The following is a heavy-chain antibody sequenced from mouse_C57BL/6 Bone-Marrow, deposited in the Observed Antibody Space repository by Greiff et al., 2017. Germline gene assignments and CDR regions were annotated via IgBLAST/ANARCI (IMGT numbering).Heavy chain of an antibody. CDR3: ARGGYYWYFDV. CDR2: IYPRDGST. J-gene: IGHJ1*03. D-gene: IGHD2-2*01. V-gene: IGHV1-85*01. Sequence: QVQLQQSGPELVKPGTSVKLSCKASGYTFTSYDINWVKQRPGQGLEWIGWIYPRDGSTKYKEKFKGKATLTVDTSSSTAYMELHSLTSEDSAVYFCARGGYYWYFDVWGTWTTVTVSS. CDR1: GYTFTSYD.